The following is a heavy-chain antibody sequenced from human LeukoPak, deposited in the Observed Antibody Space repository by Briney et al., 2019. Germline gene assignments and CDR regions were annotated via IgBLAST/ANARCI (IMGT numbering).Heavy chain of an antibody. Sequence: GGSLRLSCEASGFTFSNYGMNWVRQAPGKGLEWVSSISSSSSYIYYADSVKGRFTISRDNAKNSLYLQMNSLRAEDTAVYYCARVRGSSSAIDYWGQGTLVTVSS. D-gene: IGHD6-13*01. CDR3: ARVRGSSSAIDY. CDR1: GFTFSNYG. CDR2: ISSSSSYI. J-gene: IGHJ4*02. V-gene: IGHV3-21*01.